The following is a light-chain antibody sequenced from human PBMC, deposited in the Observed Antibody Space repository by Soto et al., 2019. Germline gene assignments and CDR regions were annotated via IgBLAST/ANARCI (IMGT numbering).Light chain of an antibody. CDR3: SSYTSSGTVL. CDR1: SSYVGGYDY. V-gene: IGLV2-14*03. Sequence: QSALTQPASVSGSPGQSITISCTGTSSYVGGYDYVCWYQQHPGKAPKLIFYAFTNRPSGVSNRFSGSKSGNTASLSISGLQAEDEADYYCSSYTSSGTVLFGGGTKLTVL. CDR2: AFT. J-gene: IGLJ2*01.